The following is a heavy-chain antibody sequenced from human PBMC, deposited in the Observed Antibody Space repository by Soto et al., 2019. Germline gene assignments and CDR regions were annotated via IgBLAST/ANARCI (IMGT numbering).Heavy chain of an antibody. V-gene: IGHV4-30-2*01. CDR2: IYHSGST. D-gene: IGHD3-10*01. Sequence: PSETLSLTCAVSGGSIISGGYSFSWIRQPPWKGLEWIGYIYHSGSTYYNPSLKSRVTISVDRSKNQFSLKLSSVTAADTAVYYCARGPYGSGSYYPNWFDPWGQGTLVTVSS. CDR1: GGSIISGGYS. CDR3: ARGPYGSGSYYPNWFDP. J-gene: IGHJ5*02.